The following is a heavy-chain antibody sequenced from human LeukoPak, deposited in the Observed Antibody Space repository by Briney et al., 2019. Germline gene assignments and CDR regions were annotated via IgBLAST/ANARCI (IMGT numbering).Heavy chain of an antibody. CDR2: IRYDGSNK. D-gene: IGHD6-13*01. Sequence: GGSLRLSCAASGFTFSSYGMHWVRQAPGKGLEWVAFIRYDGSNKYYADSVKGRFTISRDNSKNTLYLQMNSLRAEDTAVYYCARSYSSTPQYYYYYYMDVWGKGTTVTVSS. CDR1: GFTFSSYG. CDR3: ARSYSSTPQYYYYYYMDV. J-gene: IGHJ6*03. V-gene: IGHV3-30*02.